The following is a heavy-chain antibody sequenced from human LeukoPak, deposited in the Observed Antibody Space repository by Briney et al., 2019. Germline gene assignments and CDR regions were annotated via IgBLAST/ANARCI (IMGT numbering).Heavy chain of an antibody. Sequence: ASVKVSCKASGYTFTSYGISWVRQAPGQGLEWMGWISAYNGNANYAQKLQGRVTMATDTSTSTAYMELRSLRSDDTAVYYCARDRLRYCSGGSCYSGDYWGQGTLVTVPS. D-gene: IGHD2-15*01. J-gene: IGHJ4*02. CDR1: GYTFTSYG. CDR2: ISAYNGNA. V-gene: IGHV1-18*01. CDR3: ARDRLRYCSGGSCYSGDY.